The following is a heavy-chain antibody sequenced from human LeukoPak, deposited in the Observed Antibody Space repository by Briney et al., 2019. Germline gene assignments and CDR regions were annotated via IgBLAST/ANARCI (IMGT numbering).Heavy chain of an antibody. D-gene: IGHD3-3*01. CDR1: GYTFTSYG. CDR3: ARGWSGEYYYYYGMDV. Sequence: ASVKVSCKASGYTFTSYGISWVRQAPGQGLEWMGWISAYNGNTNYAQKLQGRVTTTTDTSTSTAYMELRSLRSDDTAVYYCARGWSGEYYYYYGMDVWGQGTTVTVSS. V-gene: IGHV1-18*01. CDR2: ISAYNGNT. J-gene: IGHJ6*02.